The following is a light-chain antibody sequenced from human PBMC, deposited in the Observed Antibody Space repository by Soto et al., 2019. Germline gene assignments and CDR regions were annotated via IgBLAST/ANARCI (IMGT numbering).Light chain of an antibody. CDR1: QSVRSN. CDR2: DAS. V-gene: IGKV3-15*01. J-gene: IGKJ1*01. Sequence: EIVMTQSPFTLSVSPGERATLSCRASQSVRSNLAWYQQKPGQAPRLLMYDASTRATGIPARFSGSGSGTEFTLTISSLQSEDFAVYYCQQYNYWPPWTFGQGTKVDI. CDR3: QQYNYWPPWT.